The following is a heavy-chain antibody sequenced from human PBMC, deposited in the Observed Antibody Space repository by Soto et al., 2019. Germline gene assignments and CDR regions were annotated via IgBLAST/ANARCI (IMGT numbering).Heavy chain of an antibody. D-gene: IGHD6-19*01. V-gene: IGHV3-49*03. CDR2: IRSKAYGGTT. Sequence: GSLRLSCTASGFTVGDYAISWFRQAPGKGLEWVGFIRSKAYGGTTEYAASVKGRFTISRDDSKSIAYLQMNSLKTEDTAVYYCTRDSLYSSGPFDPWGQGTLVTVS. CDR3: TRDSLYSSGPFDP. J-gene: IGHJ5*02. CDR1: GFTVGDYA.